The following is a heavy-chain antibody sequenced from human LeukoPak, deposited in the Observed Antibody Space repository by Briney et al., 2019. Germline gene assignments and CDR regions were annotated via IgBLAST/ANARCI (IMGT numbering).Heavy chain of an antibody. V-gene: IGHV3-20*04. Sequence: PGGSLRLSCAASGFTFDDYGMNWVRQSPGKGLEWVSGINWNGGSTGYADSVKGRFTISRDNAKNSLYLQMNSLRAEDTAVYYCARTSSGQEDAFDIWGQGTMVTVSS. J-gene: IGHJ3*02. CDR1: GFTFDDYG. D-gene: IGHD6-19*01. CDR3: ARTSSGQEDAFDI. CDR2: INWNGGST.